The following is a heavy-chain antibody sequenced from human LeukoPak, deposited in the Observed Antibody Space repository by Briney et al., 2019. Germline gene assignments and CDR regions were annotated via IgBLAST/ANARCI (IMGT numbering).Heavy chain of an antibody. V-gene: IGHV1-69*01. CDR3: ARAFYYYDSSGPHFDY. CDR2: IIPIFGTA. Sequence: ASVKVSCKASGGTFISYAISWVRQAPGQGLEWMGGIIPIFGTANYAQKFQGRVTITADESTSTAYMELSSLRSEDTAVYYCARAFYYYDSSGPHFDYWGQGTLVTVSS. D-gene: IGHD3-22*01. J-gene: IGHJ4*02. CDR1: GGTFISYA.